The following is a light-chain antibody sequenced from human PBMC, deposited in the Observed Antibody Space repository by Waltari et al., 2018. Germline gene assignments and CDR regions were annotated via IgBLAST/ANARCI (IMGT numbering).Light chain of an antibody. V-gene: IGLV2-14*03. J-gene: IGLJ3*02. Sequence: QSALTQPASVSGSPGQAITISCTGTGSDIGGYNYVSWYQQHPGKAPKLLIYGASSRSAGVSNRYSGSKSGYAASLTVSGLQAEAEAHYSCSSFTSTNTWVFGGGTKLTVL. CDR2: GAS. CDR1: GSDIGGYNY. CDR3: SSFTSTNTWV.